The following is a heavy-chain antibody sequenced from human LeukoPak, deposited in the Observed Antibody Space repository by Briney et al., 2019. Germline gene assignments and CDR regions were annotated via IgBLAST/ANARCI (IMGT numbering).Heavy chain of an antibody. V-gene: IGHV4-30-4*01. CDR3: ARPYYYDSRIDP. Sequence: SQTLPLTCTVSGGSISSGDYYWSWIRQPPGKGLEWIAYMYYSGSTYYNPSLKSRVTMSADTFKNQLSLKLSSVTAADTAVYYCARPYYYDSRIDPWGQGILVTVSS. CDR1: GGSISSGDYY. D-gene: IGHD3-22*01. J-gene: IGHJ5*02. CDR2: MYYSGST.